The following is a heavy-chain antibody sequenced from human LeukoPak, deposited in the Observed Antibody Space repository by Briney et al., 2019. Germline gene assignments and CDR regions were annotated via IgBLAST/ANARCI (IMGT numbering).Heavy chain of an antibody. CDR2: ISYDGSDK. D-gene: IGHD6-19*01. J-gene: IGHJ5*02. Sequence: GGSLRLSCAASGFTFSRYAMHWVRQAPGKGLDWVAVISYDGSDKYYGDSVKGRFTISRDNSKNTLYLQMNSLRAEDTAVYYCARVVVAATLGNWFDPWGQGTLVTVPS. CDR3: ARVVVAATLGNWFDP. V-gene: IGHV3-30-3*01. CDR1: GFTFSRYA.